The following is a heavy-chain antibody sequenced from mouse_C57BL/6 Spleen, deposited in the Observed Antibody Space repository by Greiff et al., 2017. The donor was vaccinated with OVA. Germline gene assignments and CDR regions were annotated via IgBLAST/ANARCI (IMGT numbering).Heavy chain of an antibody. CDR1: GYTFTTYP. CDR3: ARGGSGSSYRNFDY. D-gene: IGHD1-1*01. J-gene: IGHJ2*01. Sequence: VQLQQSGAELVKPGASVKMSCKASGYTFTTYPIEWMKQNHGKSLEWIGNFHPYNDDTKYNEKFKGKATLTVKKSSSTDDLERSRLPSDDSAVYDCARGGSGSSYRNFDYWGQGTTLTVSS. CDR2: FHPYNDDT. V-gene: IGHV1-47*01.